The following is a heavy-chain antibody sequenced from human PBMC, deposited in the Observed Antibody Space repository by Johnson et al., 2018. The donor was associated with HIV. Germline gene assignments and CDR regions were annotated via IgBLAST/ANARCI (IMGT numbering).Heavy chain of an antibody. J-gene: IGHJ3*02. Sequence: VQLVESGGGLVQPGGSLRLSCAASGFTFSSYAMNWVRQAPGKGLEWVSAISGSGDSTYYADSVKGRFTISRDNSKNTLYLQMKSLRAEDTAIYYCAKLKRRGDQDDAFDIWGQGTMVTVSS. CDR2: ISGSGDST. V-gene: IGHV3-23*04. CDR3: AKLKRRGDQDDAFDI. D-gene: IGHD2-2*01. CDR1: GFTFSSYA.